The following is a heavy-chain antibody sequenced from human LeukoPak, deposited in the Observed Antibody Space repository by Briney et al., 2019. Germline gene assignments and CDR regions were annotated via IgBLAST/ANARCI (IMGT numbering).Heavy chain of an antibody. CDR3: ARVRWATVTTMGWHSYYHMDV. D-gene: IGHD4-17*01. CDR2: IYTSGST. V-gene: IGHV4-61*02. Sequence: NPSQTLSLTCTVSGGSISSGSYYWSWIRQPAGKGLEWIGRIYTSGSTNYNPSLKSRVTISVDTSKNQFSLKLSSVTAADTAVYYCARVRWATVTTMGWHSYYHMDVWGKGTTVTISS. J-gene: IGHJ6*03. CDR1: GGSISSGSYY.